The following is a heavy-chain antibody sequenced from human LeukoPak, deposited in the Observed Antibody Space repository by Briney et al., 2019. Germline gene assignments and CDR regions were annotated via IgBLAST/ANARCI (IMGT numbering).Heavy chain of an antibody. D-gene: IGHD6-6*01. CDR3: ARDVGARLSGF. CDR2: ISYSGST. J-gene: IGHJ4*02. V-gene: IGHV4-59*01. Sequence: SETLSLTCTVSGGSLSPYYWSWIRQSPGKGLEWIGYISYSGSTNSHPSLKSRVTISVDMSKPQFYLELSSVTAADTAVYYCARDVGARLSGFWGQGTLVTVSS. CDR1: GGSLSPYY.